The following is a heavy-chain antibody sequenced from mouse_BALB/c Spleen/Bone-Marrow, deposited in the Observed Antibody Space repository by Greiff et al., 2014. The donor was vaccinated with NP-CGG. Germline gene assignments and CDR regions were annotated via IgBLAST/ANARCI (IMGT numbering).Heavy chain of an antibody. CDR1: GFNIEDYY. J-gene: IGHJ4*01. V-gene: IGHV14-4*02. D-gene: IGHD2-3*01. CDR2: IDPENGDP. Sequence: VQLKESGADLVRSGASVKLSCTASGFNIEDYYIHWVKQRPEQGLEWIGWIDPENGDPEYAPKFQGKATMTADTSSNTAYLQLACLTSEGTAVDYCNAYLYDECPLSAMDYWGQGTSVTVSS. CDR3: NAYLYDECPLSAMDY.